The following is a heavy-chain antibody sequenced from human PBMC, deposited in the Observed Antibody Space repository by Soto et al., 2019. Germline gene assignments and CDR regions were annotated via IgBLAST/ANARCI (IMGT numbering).Heavy chain of an antibody. D-gene: IGHD6-13*01. J-gene: IGHJ5*02. CDR3: TRDASRDSSARGWFDP. V-gene: IGHV3-21*01. Sequence: PGGSLRLSCAAPGFRCSSDDKQWVRQAPGMGLEWVSTISSNSAYIYYTDALRGRFTISRDNAKNSLHLQMNSLRAEDTAVYYCTRDASRDSSARGWFDPWGPGTLVTVSS. CDR2: ISSNSAYI. CDR1: GFRCSSDD.